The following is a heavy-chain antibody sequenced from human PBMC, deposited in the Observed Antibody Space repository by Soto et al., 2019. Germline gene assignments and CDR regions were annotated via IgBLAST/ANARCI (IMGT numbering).Heavy chain of an antibody. J-gene: IGHJ6*03. CDR3: ARADSNYYYYYMDV. CDR1: GYTFTSYG. Sequence: ASVKVSCKASGYTFTSYGISWVRQAPGQGLEWMGWISAYNGNTNYAQKLQGRVTMTTDTSTSTAYMELRSLRSDDTAVYYCARADSNYYYYYMDVWGKGTTVTVSS. V-gene: IGHV1-18*01. CDR2: ISAYNGNT.